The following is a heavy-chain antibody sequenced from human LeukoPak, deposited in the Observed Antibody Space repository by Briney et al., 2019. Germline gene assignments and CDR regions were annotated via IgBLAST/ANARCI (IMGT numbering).Heavy chain of an antibody. Sequence: PGGSLRLSCAASGFTFSSYAMSWVRQAPGKGLEWVSAISGSGGSTYYADSVKGRFTISRDNSKNTLYLQMNSLGAEDTAVYYCAKDQLLIAAAGYFDYWGQGTLVTVSS. J-gene: IGHJ4*02. CDR3: AKDQLLIAAAGYFDY. D-gene: IGHD6-13*01. V-gene: IGHV3-23*01. CDR2: ISGSGGST. CDR1: GFTFSSYA.